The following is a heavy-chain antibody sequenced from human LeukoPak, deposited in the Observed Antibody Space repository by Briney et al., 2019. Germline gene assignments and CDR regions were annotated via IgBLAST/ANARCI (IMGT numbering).Heavy chain of an antibody. Sequence: TSVKVSCKTSGFTFSSSAVQWVRQARGQRLEWIGWIVVGIGNTNYAQKFQGRVTITRDVSTSTSYMELSSLRSEDTAVYYCAKDPGERSVRGVMANWYFDLWGRGTLVTVSS. CDR1: GFTFSSSA. CDR2: IVVGIGNT. V-gene: IGHV1-58*01. CDR3: AKDPGERSVRGVMANWYFDL. J-gene: IGHJ2*01. D-gene: IGHD3-10*01.